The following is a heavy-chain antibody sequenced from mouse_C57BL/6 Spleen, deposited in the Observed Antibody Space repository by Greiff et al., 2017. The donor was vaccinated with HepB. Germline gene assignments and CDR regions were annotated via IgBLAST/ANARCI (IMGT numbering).Heavy chain of an antibody. J-gene: IGHJ4*01. CDR1: GYSFTDYN. D-gene: IGHD1-1*01. Sequence: EVQLQQSGPELVKPGASVKISCKASGYSFTDYNMNWVKQSNGKSLEWIGVINPNYGTTSYNQKFKGKATLTVDQYSSTAYMQLNSLTSEDSAVYYCASTVVPNYYAMDYWGQGTSVTVSS. CDR2: INPNYGTT. V-gene: IGHV1-39*01. CDR3: ASTVVPNYYAMDY.